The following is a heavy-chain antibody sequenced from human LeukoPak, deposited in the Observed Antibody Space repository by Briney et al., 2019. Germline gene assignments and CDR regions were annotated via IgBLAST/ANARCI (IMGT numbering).Heavy chain of an antibody. CDR2: IYYSGST. CDR1: GGSISSSSYY. D-gene: IGHD6-13*01. V-gene: IGHV4-39*01. CDR3: ARTHIAAGNNFDY. J-gene: IGHJ4*02. Sequence: SETLSLTCTVSGGSISSSSYYWGWIRQPPGKGLEWIGSIYYSGSTYYNPSLKSRVTISVDTSKNQFSLKLSSVTAADTAVYYRARTHIAAGNNFDYWGQGTLVTVSS.